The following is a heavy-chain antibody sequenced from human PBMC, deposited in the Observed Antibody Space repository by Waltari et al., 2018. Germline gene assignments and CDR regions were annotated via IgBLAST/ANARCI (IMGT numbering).Heavy chain of an antibody. J-gene: IGHJ4*02. CDR1: GYSISSGYY. CDR3: ARRGYGSGSYDY. Sequence: QVQLQESGPGLVKPSETLSLTCAVSGYSISSGYYWGWIRQPPGKGLEWMGSIYHSGSTYYNPALNGRVTISVDTSKNQFSLKLSSVTAADTAVYYCARRGYGSGSYDYWGQGTLVTVSS. CDR2: IYHSGST. D-gene: IGHD3-10*01. V-gene: IGHV4-38-2*01.